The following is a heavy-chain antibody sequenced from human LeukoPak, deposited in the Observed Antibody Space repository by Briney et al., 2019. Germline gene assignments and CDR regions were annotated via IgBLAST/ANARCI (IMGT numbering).Heavy chain of an antibody. CDR3: AKHSSGFDY. CDR1: GFTVSSNY. CDR2: ISGSGGST. V-gene: IGHV3-23*01. Sequence: GGSLRLSCAASGFTVSSNYMSWVRQAPGKGLEWVSAISGSGGSTYYADSVKGRFTISRDNSKNTLYLQMNSLRAEDTAVYYCAKHSSGFDYWGQGTLVTVSS. J-gene: IGHJ4*02. D-gene: IGHD6-19*01.